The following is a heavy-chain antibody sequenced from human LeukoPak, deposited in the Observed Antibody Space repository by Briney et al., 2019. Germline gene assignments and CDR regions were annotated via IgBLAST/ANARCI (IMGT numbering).Heavy chain of an antibody. Sequence: SETLSLTCAVYGGSFSGYYWSWIRQPPGKGLEWIGEINHSGSTNYNPSLKSRVTISVDTSKNQFSLKLSSVTAADTAVYYCARAGKHYDSSGYYYPGAFDIRGPGTKVNVSS. J-gene: IGHJ3*02. CDR1: GGSFSGYY. V-gene: IGHV4-34*01. CDR2: INHSGST. D-gene: IGHD3-22*01. CDR3: ARAGKHYDSSGYYYPGAFDI.